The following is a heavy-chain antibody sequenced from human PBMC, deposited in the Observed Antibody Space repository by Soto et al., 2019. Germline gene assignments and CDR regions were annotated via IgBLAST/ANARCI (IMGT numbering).Heavy chain of an antibody. D-gene: IGHD6-19*01. CDR3: AIQAVAGTSAFDI. V-gene: IGHV1-69*02. CDR2: IIPILGIA. CDR1: GGTFSSYT. J-gene: IGHJ3*02. Sequence: QVQLVQSGAEVKKPGSSVKVSCKASGGTFSSYTISWVRQAPGQGLEWMGRIIPILGIANYAQKFQGRVTITADKSTSTAYMELSSLRSEDTAVYYCAIQAVAGTSAFDIWGQGTMVTVSS.